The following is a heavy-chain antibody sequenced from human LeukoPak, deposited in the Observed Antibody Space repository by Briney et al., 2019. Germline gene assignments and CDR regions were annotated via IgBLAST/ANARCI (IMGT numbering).Heavy chain of an antibody. CDR3: ANNYDFWSGYYPFDY. J-gene: IGHJ4*02. V-gene: IGHV3-7*01. CDR1: GFTFSSYW. CDR2: IKQDGSEK. Sequence: GGSLRLSCAASGFTFSSYWMSWVRQAPGKGLKWVANIKQDGSEKYYVDSVKGRFTISRDNAKNSLYLQMNSLRAEDTAVYYCANNYDFWSGYYPFDYWGQGTLVTVSS. D-gene: IGHD3-3*01.